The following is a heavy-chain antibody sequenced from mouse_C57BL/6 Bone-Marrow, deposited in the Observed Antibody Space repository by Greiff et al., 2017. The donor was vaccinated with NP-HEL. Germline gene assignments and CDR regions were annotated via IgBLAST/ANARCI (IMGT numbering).Heavy chain of an antibody. D-gene: IGHD2-14*01. V-gene: IGHV5-9*01. CDR1: GFTFSSYT. CDR2: ISGGGGNT. CDR3: ARSIGGH. J-gene: IGHJ3*01. Sequence: EVQLVESGGGLVKPGGSLKLSCAASGFTFSSYTMSWVRQTPEKRLEWVATISGGGGNTYYPDSVKGRFTISRDNAKNTLYLQMSSLRSEDMALYYCARSIGGHWGQGTLVTVSA.